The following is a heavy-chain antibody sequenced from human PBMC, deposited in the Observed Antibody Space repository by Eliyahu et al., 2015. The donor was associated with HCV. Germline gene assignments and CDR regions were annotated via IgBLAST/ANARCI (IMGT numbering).Heavy chain of an antibody. D-gene: IGHD2-2*02. CDR2: INHSGST. V-gene: IGHV4-34*01. CDR1: GGSFSGYY. J-gene: IGHJ3*02. CDR3: ARGRAAIHFAFDI. Sequence: QVQLQQWGAGLLKPSETLSLTCAVYGGSFSGYYWSWIRQPPGKGLEWIGEINHSGSTNYNPTLKSRVTISVDTSKNQFSLKLSSVTAADTAVYYCARGRAAIHFAFDIWGQGTMVTVSS.